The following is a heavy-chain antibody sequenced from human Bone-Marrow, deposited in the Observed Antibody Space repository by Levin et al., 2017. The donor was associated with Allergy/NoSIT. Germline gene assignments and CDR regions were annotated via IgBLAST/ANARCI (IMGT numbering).Heavy chain of an antibody. CDR1: GFTFSSYE. D-gene: IGHD3-3*01. CDR3: ARGLRFLEGGYFDY. CDR2: ISSSGSTI. Sequence: QAGGSLRLSCAASGFTFSSYEMNWVRQAPGKGLEWVSYISSSGSTIYYADSVKGRFTISRDNAKNSLYLQMNSLRAEDTAVYYCARGLRFLEGGYFDYWGQGTLVTVSS. J-gene: IGHJ4*02. V-gene: IGHV3-48*03.